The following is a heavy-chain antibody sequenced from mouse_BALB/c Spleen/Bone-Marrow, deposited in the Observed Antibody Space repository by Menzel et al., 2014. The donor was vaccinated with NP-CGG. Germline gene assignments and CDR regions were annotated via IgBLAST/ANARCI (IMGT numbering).Heavy chain of an antibody. CDR3: ARDSFLITRALDY. V-gene: IGHV2-6-7*01. CDR1: GFSLTGYG. CDR2: IWGDGST. D-gene: IGHD2-4*01. J-gene: IGHJ4*01. Sequence: VQVVESGPGLVAPSQSLSITCTVSGFSLTGYGVSWVRQPPGKGLEWLGMIWGDGSTDYNSALKSRLSISKDNSKRQVFLKMNSLQTDDTARYYCARDSFLITRALDYWGQGTSVTVSS.